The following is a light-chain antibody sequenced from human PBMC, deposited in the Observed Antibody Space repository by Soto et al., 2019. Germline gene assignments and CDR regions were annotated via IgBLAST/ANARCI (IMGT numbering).Light chain of an antibody. CDR3: QQYGSSPPT. CDR1: QSVYKNF. Sequence: EIVLTQSPGTLSLSPGERATLSCRASQSVYKNFLAWYQQKPGQAPRLLINGASNRATGIADRFSGSGSGTDFSLTIDRLEPEDFAVYFCQQYGSSPPTVGGGNKVAIK. J-gene: IGKJ4*01. CDR2: GAS. V-gene: IGKV3-20*01.